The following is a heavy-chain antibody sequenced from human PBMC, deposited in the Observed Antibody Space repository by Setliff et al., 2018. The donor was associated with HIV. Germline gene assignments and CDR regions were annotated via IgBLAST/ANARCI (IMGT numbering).Heavy chain of an antibody. J-gene: IGHJ4*01. CDR1: GESLSSSSYY. Sequence: NPSETLSLTCSVSGESLSSSSYYWGWVRQPPGKGLEWIGSISYSGNTYYNPSLKSRVTISVDTPKNKFSLKLSSVTAADTAVYYCARVFNYSAGSYSLDYWGQETLVTVSS. CDR2: ISYSGNT. CDR3: ARVFNYSAGSYSLDY. V-gene: IGHV4-39*07. D-gene: IGHD3-10*01.